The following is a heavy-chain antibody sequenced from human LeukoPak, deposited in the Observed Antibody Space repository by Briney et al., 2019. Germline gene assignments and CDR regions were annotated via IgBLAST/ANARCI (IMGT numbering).Heavy chain of an antibody. V-gene: IGHV1-69*13. CDR2: ILPISGIA. J-gene: IGHJ4*02. D-gene: IGHD3-10*01. CDR3: ARTHHNASGSDFSAPFDY. CDR1: GYTFTGCY. Sequence: SSVNVSRTRSGYTFTGCYIHWVRQAPGQGLEWMGGILPISGIADSSQRFPGRVTIIADESTTTAYIKLSRLRSEDTAVYYCARTHHNASGSDFSAPFDYWGQGTLVTVSS.